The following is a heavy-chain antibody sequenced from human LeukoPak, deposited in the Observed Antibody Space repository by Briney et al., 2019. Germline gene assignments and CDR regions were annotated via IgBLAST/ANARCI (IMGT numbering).Heavy chain of an antibody. CDR1: GFTFSDYY. D-gene: IGHD6-19*01. CDR2: ISSSGSTI. CDR3: ARIHSHSSGWYYFDY. Sequence: GGSLRLSCAASGFTFSDYYMSWIRQAPGKGLEWVSYISSSGSTIYYADSEKGRFTISRDNAKNSLYLQMNSLRAEDTAVYYCARIHSHSSGWYYFDYWGQGTLVTVSS. V-gene: IGHV3-11*01. J-gene: IGHJ4*02.